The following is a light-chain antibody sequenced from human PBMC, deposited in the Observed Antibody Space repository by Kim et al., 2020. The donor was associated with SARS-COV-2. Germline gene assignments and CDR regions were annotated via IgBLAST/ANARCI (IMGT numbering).Light chain of an antibody. CDR2: RDS. CDR3: HSYDSGRGAIV. CDR1: RSNLGAGYD. J-gene: IGLJ2*01. Sequence: QSVLTQPPSVSGAPGQRVAISCTGNRSNLGAGYDVHWYQQLPGKAPRLLISRDSNRRSGVPARFSGSKSGTSASLAITGLQPEDEADYYCHSYDSGRGAIVFGGGTQLTVL. V-gene: IGLV1-40*01.